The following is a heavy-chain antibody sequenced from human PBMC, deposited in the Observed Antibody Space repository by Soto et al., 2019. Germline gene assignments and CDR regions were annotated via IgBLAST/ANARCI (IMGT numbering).Heavy chain of an antibody. J-gene: IGHJ5*02. CDR1: GFTFSNYA. V-gene: IGHV3-23*01. CDR2: ISGTGGST. CDR3: AKGSASCGGDCYKFDP. D-gene: IGHD2-21*02. Sequence: EVQLLESGGGLVQPGGSLRLSCAASGFTFSNYAMGWVRQAPGKGLDWVSTISGTGGSTYIADSVKGRFTISRDNSKNTLYLQMNSLRAEDTALYYCAKGSASCGGDCYKFDPWGQGTLVTVSA.